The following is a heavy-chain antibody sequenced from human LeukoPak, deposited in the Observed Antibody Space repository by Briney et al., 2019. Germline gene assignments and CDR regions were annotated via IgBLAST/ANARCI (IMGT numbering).Heavy chain of an antibody. Sequence: GGSLRLSCAGSGFDFTDPYMDWVRQAPGKGLEWVGLIRDKGARYTTAYAASVKGRFIISRDDSRNLLFLQMNSLKTEDTTVYYCGTNSAGSVDVWGQGTTVTVSS. V-gene: IGHV3-72*01. CDR3: GTNSAGSVDV. CDR2: IRDKGARYTT. CDR1: GFDFTDPY. D-gene: IGHD3-10*01. J-gene: IGHJ6*02.